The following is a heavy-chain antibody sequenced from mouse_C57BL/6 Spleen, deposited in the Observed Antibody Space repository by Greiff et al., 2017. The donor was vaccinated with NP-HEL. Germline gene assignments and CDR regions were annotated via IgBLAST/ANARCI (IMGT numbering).Heavy chain of an antibody. CDR3: ARDPAITAVVAHWYFDV. Sequence: VQLQQPGAELVMPGASVKLSCKASGYTFTSYWMHWVKQRPGQGLEWIGEIAPSDSYTNYNQKFKGKSTLTVDKSSSTAYMKLSSLTTEESAVYYGARDPAITAVVAHWYFDVWGTGTTVTVSS. D-gene: IGHD1-1*01. CDR2: IAPSDSYT. V-gene: IGHV1-69*01. CDR1: GYTFTSYW. J-gene: IGHJ1*03.